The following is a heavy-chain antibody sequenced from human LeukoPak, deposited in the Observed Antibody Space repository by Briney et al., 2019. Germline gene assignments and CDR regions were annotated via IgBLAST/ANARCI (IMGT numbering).Heavy chain of an antibody. D-gene: IGHD3-22*01. CDR2: INSDSSAI. Sequence: GGSLRLSCVASGFTFSSYSMNWVRQAPGKGLDWISGINSDSSAIYYADSVKGRFTISRDNAKNSLYLQMNSLRAEDTAVYYCARDPCDSSGYYEVTYYGMDVWGQGTTVTVSS. CDR3: ARDPCDSSGYYEVTYYGMDV. J-gene: IGHJ6*02. V-gene: IGHV3-48*01. CDR1: GFTFSSYS.